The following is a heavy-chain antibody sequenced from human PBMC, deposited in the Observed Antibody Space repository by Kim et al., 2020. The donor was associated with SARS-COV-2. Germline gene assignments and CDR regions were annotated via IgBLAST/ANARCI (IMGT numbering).Heavy chain of an antibody. CDR1: GFTFSNAW. J-gene: IGHJ4*02. Sequence: GGSLRLSCAASGFTFSNAWMSWVRQAPGKGLEWVGRIKSKTDGGTTDYAAPVKGRFTISRDDSKNTLYLQMNSLKTEDTAVYYCTTDQLWAHSERRIMITFGGVIDLAGVDYWGQGTLVTVSS. D-gene: IGHD3-16*02. V-gene: IGHV3-15*01. CDR3: TTDQLWAHSERRIMITFGGVIDLAGVDY. CDR2: IKSKTDGGTT.